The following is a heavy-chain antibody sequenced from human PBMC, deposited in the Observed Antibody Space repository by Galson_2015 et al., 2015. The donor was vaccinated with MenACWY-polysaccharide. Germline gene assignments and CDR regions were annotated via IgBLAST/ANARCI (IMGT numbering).Heavy chain of an antibody. J-gene: IGHJ6*03. Sequence: SLRLSCAASGFTFSDYYMSWIRQAPGKGLECISHISSGGGRIIYYADSVKGRFTISRDNAKNSLYLQMNSLRAEDTAMYYCARAGRSSLGYRYYYYMDVWGKGTTVTVSS. CDR2: ISSGGGRI. D-gene: IGHD3-16*02. CDR3: ARAGRSSLGYRYYYYMDV. CDR1: GFTFSDYY. V-gene: IGHV3-11*01.